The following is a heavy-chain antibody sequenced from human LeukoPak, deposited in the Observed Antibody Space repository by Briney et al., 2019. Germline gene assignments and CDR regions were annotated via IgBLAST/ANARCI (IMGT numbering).Heavy chain of an antibody. CDR1: GGSISSSPYY. D-gene: IGHD3-16*01. Sequence: SETLSLTCTVSGGSISSSPYYWGWIRQPPGKGLEWIGSIYYSGTTHYNPSLESRVTISVDTSKNQFSLKLSSVTAADTAVYYCARGGGILYYYMDVWGKGTTVTVSS. J-gene: IGHJ6*03. V-gene: IGHV4-39*07. CDR3: ARGGGILYYYMDV. CDR2: IYYSGTT.